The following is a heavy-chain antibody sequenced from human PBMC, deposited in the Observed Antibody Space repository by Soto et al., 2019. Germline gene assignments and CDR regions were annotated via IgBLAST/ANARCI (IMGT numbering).Heavy chain of an antibody. J-gene: IGHJ6*03. CDR1: GYTFTSYD. D-gene: IGHD3-3*01. CDR2: VNPNSGNT. Sequence: ASVKVSCKASGYTFTSYDINWVRQATGQGLEWMGWVNPNSGNTGYAQKFQGRVTMTRNTSISTAYMELSSLRSEDTAVYYCARAGSITIFGVVSSFYYYYYMDVWGKGTTVTVSS. CDR3: ARAGSITIFGVVSSFYYYYYMDV. V-gene: IGHV1-8*01.